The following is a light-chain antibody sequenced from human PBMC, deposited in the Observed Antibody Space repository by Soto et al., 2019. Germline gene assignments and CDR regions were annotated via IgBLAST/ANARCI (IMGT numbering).Light chain of an antibody. CDR1: QSVGSGH. J-gene: IGKJ1*01. CDR2: GAS. CDR3: QHFGDSPLWA. V-gene: IGKV3-20*01. Sequence: EIVLTQSPGTLSLSPGERATLSCRASQSVGSGHLAWYQQKPGQTPRLLIYGASSRATGIPDRFSGSGSGTDFTLTITRLEPEDFAVYYCQHFGDSPLWAFGQGTKVDIK.